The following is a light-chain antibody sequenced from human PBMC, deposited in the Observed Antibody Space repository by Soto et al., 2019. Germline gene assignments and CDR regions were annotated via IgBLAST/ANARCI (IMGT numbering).Light chain of an antibody. V-gene: IGKV3-11*01. CDR1: QSVHNF. CDR3: QQRSNWPPIT. CDR2: GAS. Sequence: EDVLTLSPSTLSLSTGDRAALSCKASQSVHNFLAWYQQKPGQAPRLLIYGASNRAAGIPARFSGSGSGTDFTPTINSLEPEDFAVYYCQQRSNWPPITFGQGTRLEI. J-gene: IGKJ5*01.